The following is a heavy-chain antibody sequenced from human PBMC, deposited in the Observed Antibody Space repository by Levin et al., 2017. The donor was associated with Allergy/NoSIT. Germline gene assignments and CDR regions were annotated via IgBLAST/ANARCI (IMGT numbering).Heavy chain of an antibody. CDR3: ARDVYDSSGSYTPFDY. CDR2: IYSSGTT. Sequence: SETLSLTCTVSGGSISSSRYYWGWIRQPPGMGLEWIGTIYSSGTTYYNPSVKSRVTISVDTSKNQFSLQVSSVTAADTAVYYCARDVYDSSGSYTPFDYWGQGTLVTVSS. J-gene: IGHJ4*02. V-gene: IGHV4-39*07. CDR1: GGSISSSRYY. D-gene: IGHD3-22*01.